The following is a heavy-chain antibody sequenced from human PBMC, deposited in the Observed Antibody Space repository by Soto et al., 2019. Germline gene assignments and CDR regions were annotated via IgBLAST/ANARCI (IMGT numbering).Heavy chain of an antibody. V-gene: IGHV3-48*02. Sequence: EVQLVESGGGLVQPGGSLRLSCAASGFTFSSYSMNWVRQAPGKGLEWVSYISSSSSTIYYADSVKGRFTISRDNAKNSLDLQMNSLRDEDTAVYYCASNNYDYIWGSYRPPGLSVRDDYWGQGTLVTVSS. CDR2: ISSSSSTI. D-gene: IGHD3-16*02. CDR1: GFTFSSYS. CDR3: ASNNYDYIWGSYRPPGLSVRDDY. J-gene: IGHJ4*02.